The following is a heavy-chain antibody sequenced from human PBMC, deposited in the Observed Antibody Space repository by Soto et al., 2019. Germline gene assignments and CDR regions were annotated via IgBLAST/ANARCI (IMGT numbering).Heavy chain of an antibody. J-gene: IGHJ3*01. D-gene: IGHD2-2*01. Sequence: QVQLHESGPGLVKPSQTLSLTCTVSGGSISSGDYYWNWIRQPPGKGLEWIGSIYYSGSTYYSPSLKSRVGISVGTSKNQFSLKLTSVTAADTAVYYCVRGDPGACSSTSSSDAFDLWGRGTMVAVSS. V-gene: IGHV4-30-4*01. CDR3: VRGDPGACSSTSSSDAFDL. CDR2: IYYSGST. CDR1: GGSISSGDYY.